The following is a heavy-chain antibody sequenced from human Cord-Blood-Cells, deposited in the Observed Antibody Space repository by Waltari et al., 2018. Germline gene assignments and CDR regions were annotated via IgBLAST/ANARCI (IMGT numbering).Heavy chain of an antibody. CDR2: IYSGVST. Sequence: EVQLVESGGGLIQPGGSLRLSCAASGFTVSSNYMSWVRQAPGKGLEWVSVIYSGVSTYYADSVKGRFTISRDNSKNTLYLQMNSLRAEDTAVYYCARVRSRILTGYYFDYWGQGTLVTVSS. CDR3: ARVRSRILTGYYFDY. V-gene: IGHV3-53*01. D-gene: IGHD3-9*01. CDR1: GFTVSSNY. J-gene: IGHJ4*02.